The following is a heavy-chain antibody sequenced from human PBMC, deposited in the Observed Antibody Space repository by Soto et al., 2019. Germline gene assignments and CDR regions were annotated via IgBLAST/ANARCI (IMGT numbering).Heavy chain of an antibody. J-gene: IGHJ6*03. CDR2: IIPILGIA. D-gene: IGHD3-10*01. CDR3: ARGGLRFGESPGGYYYMDV. Sequence: ASVKVSCKASGGTFSSYTISWVRQAPGQGLEWMGRIIPILGIANYAQKFQGRVTITADKSTSTAYMELSSLRSEDTAVYYCARGGLRFGESPGGYYYMDVWGKGTAVTVSS. V-gene: IGHV1-69*02. CDR1: GGTFSSYT.